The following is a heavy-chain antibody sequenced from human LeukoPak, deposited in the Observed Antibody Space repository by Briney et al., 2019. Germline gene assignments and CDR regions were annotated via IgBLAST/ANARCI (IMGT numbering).Heavy chain of an antibody. V-gene: IGHV3-48*04. J-gene: IGHJ4*02. CDR2: ISSSSSTI. Sequence: GGSLRLSCVASGFTFSNYNMNWVRQAPGKGLEWVSYISSSSSTIYYADSVKGRFTISRDNAKNSLYLQMNSLRAEDTAVYYCARSMYWGQGTLVTVSS. CDR3: ARSMY. CDR1: GFTFSNYN.